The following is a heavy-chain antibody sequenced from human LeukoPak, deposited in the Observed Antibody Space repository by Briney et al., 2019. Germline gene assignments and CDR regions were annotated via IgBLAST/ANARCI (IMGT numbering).Heavy chain of an antibody. Sequence: IPSQTLSLTCTVSGGSISRGVYSWSGLREPPGKGLQWIGYIYDRGSTYYDPSLKSRATISVDPSKNQCSLRLSSVTAAATAVYYCARAGFGIDLWGQGTLVTVSS. CDR1: GGSISRGVYS. J-gene: IGHJ4*02. CDR3: ARAGFGIDL. V-gene: IGHV4-30-4*08. CDR2: IYDRGST. D-gene: IGHD3-10*01.